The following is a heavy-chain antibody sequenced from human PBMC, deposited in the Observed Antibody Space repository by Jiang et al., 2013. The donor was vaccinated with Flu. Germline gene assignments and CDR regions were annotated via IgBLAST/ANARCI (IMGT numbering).Heavy chain of an antibody. D-gene: IGHD2-15*01. CDR3: AKDNIVVVVAATPDLDY. Sequence: SGSGGSTYYADSVKGRFTISRDNSKNTLYLQMNSLRAEDTAVYYCAKDNIVVVVAATPDLDYWGQGTLVTVSS. CDR2: SGSGGST. J-gene: IGHJ4*02. V-gene: IGHV3-23*01.